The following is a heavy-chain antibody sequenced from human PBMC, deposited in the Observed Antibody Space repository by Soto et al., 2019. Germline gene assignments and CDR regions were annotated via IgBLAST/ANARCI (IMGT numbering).Heavy chain of an antibody. CDR2: ISSSSSYI. CDR3: AREGDYYGSGSYHDAFDI. V-gene: IGHV3-21*01. D-gene: IGHD3-10*01. CDR1: GFTFSSYS. J-gene: IGHJ3*02. Sequence: EVQLVESGGGLVKPGGSLRLSCAASGFTFSSYSMNWVRQAPGKGLEWVSSISSSSSYIYYAASVKGRFTISRDNAKNSLYLQMNSLRAEDTAVYYCAREGDYYGSGSYHDAFDIWGQGTMVTVSS.